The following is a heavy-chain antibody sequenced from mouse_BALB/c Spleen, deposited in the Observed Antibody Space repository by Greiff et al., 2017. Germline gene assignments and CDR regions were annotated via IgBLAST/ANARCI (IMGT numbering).Heavy chain of an antibody. CDR3: TNVPGRRGLYFDY. CDR2: INPRNGGT. V-gene: IGHV1S81*02. J-gene: IGHJ2*01. D-gene: IGHD3-1*01. CDR1: GYTFTSYY. Sequence: QVQLQQSGAELVKPGASVKLSCKASGYTFTSYYMYWVKQRPGQGLEWIGEINPRNGGTNFNEKFKSKATLTLDKSSSTAYMQLSSLTSEDSAVYYCTNVPGRRGLYFDYWGQGTTLTVSS.